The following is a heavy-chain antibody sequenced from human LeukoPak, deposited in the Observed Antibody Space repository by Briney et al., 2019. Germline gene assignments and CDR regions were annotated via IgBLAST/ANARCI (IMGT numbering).Heavy chain of an antibody. CDR3: AKTTYNHDPSGYTEHYFDY. CDR2: TYYRSKLYD. Sequence: SQTLSLTCAISGNSFSSNSAAWNWIRQSPSRGLEWLGRTYYRSKLYDDYASSVKSLITINPDTSKNQFSLQLKSVTPEDTAVYYCAKTTYNHDPSGYTEHYFDYWGRGILVTVSS. CDR1: GNSFSSNSAA. J-gene: IGHJ4*02. V-gene: IGHV6-1*01. D-gene: IGHD3-22*01.